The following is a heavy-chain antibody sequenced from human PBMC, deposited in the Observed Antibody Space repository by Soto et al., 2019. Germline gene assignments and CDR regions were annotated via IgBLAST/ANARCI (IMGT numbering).Heavy chain of an antibody. V-gene: IGHV3-21*01. CDR1: GFTFSSYS. J-gene: IGHJ4*02. CDR2: ISSSSSYI. Sequence: EVQLVESGGGLVKPGGSLRLSCAASGFTFSSYSMNWVRQAPGKGLEWVSSISSSSSYIYYAESVKGRFTISRDNAKNSLYLQMNSVRAEDTAVYYCARDQPGYSYGYGLGYWGEGTLVTVSS. CDR3: ARDQPGYSYGYGLGY. D-gene: IGHD5-18*01.